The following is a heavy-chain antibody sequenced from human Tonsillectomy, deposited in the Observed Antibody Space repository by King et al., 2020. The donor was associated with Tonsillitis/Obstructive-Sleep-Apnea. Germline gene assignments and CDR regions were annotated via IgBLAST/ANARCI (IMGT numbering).Heavy chain of an antibody. CDR2: IIPILGTA. CDR3: ARDSGYYESSGYSAVHYYYYMDV. J-gene: IGHJ6*03. Sequence: VQLVESGAEVKKPGSSVKVSCKASGGTFSSYAISWVRQAPGQGLEWMGGIIPILGTANYAQKFQGRVTITADESTSTAYMELSSLRSEDTAVYYCARDSGYYESSGYSAVHYYYYMDVWGKGATVTVSS. V-gene: IGHV1-69*01. D-gene: IGHD3-22*01. CDR1: GGTFSSYA.